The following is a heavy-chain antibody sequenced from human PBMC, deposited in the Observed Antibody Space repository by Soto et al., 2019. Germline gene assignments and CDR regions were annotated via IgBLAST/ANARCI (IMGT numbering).Heavy chain of an antibody. CDR2: ISYDGSNK. Sequence: GWSLRLSCSASRFPFNIYAMHWGRQAPGKELEWVASISYDGSNKYYADSVKGRFTVSRDNSKNTLYLQMDSLRPEDTAVYYCARVSCVMIVVFITSALGVWGQGSL. J-gene: IGHJ4*01. CDR1: RFPFNIYA. D-gene: IGHD3-22*01. V-gene: IGHV3-30-3*01. CDR3: ARVSCVMIVVFITSALGV.